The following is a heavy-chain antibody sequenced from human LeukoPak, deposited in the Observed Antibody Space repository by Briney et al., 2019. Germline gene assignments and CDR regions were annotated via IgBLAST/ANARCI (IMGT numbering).Heavy chain of an antibody. CDR1: GFIFSSYG. Sequence: GGSLRLSCAASGFIFSSYGMHWVRQAPGKGLEWVALISYDGSNRYYADSVKGRFTISRDNSKNTLYLQMNSLRGEDTAVYYCAKVGDNWDFDYWGQGTLVTVSS. V-gene: IGHV3-30*02. CDR3: AKVGDNWDFDY. J-gene: IGHJ4*02. CDR2: ISYDGSNR. D-gene: IGHD1-1*01.